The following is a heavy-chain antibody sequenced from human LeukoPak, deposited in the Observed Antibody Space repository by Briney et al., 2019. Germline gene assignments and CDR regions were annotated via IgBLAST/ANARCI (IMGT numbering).Heavy chain of an antibody. CDR3: AKDGLAWENYFGC. CDR1: GFTFSSYA. V-gene: IGHV3-23*01. Sequence: GGSLRLSWAASGFTFSSYAMTWVRQAPGKGLEWVSVISGSGGSTHYADSVKGRFTISRDNSKNTVYLQMSSLRVEDTAVYYCAKDGLAWENYFGCWGQGTLVSVSS. D-gene: IGHD1-26*01. J-gene: IGHJ4*02. CDR2: ISGSGGST.